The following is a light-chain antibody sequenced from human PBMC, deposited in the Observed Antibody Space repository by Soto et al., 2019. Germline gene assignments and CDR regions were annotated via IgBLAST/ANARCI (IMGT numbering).Light chain of an antibody. Sequence: QSALTQPASVSGSPGQTITISCTGSSSDVGGYDYVSWYQQYPGKVPKLMIYEVNNRPSGVSNRFSGSKSGNTASLTISGLQAEDEADYYCSSYTSSSTLGVFGTGTKVTVL. CDR2: EVN. J-gene: IGLJ1*01. V-gene: IGLV2-14*01. CDR3: SSYTSSSTLGV. CDR1: SSDVGGYDY.